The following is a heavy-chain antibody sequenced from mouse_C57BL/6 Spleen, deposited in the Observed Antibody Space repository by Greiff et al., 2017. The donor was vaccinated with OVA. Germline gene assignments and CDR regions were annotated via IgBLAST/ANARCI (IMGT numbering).Heavy chain of an antibody. D-gene: IGHD2-3*01. CDR1: GYAFSSSW. J-gene: IGHJ2*01. CDR2: IYPGDGDT. Sequence: VKLVESGPELVKPGASVKISCKASGYAFSSSWMNWVKQRPGKGLEWIGRIYPGDGDTNYNGKFKGKATLTADKSSSTAYMQLSSLTSEDSAVYFCARFYDGYWVFDYWGQGTTLTVSS. V-gene: IGHV1-82*01. CDR3: ARFYDGYWVFDY.